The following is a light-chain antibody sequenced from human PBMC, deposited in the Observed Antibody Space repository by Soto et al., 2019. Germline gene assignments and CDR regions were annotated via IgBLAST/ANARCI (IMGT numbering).Light chain of an antibody. V-gene: IGLV2-14*01. CDR1: STDVGGYHY. CDR2: EVS. J-gene: IGLJ2*01. Sequence: QSALTQPASVSGSPGQSITISCSGTSTDVGGYHYVSWYQQHPGKAPKLVIYEVSNRPSGVSNRFSGSKSGNTASLTISGLQAEDEGDYHCSSYTSSSSYVVFGGGTKVTVL. CDR3: SSYTSSSSYVV.